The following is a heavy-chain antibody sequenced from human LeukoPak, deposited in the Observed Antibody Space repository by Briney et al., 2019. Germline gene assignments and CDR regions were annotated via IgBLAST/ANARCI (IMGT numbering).Heavy chain of an antibody. CDR3: ARDENSYYMDV. Sequence: PSETLSLTCAVSGVSISSGAYYWTWIRQPPGKGLECIGYISYSGSTYYNRSLKSGITISLDTSKYQFSLKVTSVTAADTAVYYCARDENSYYMDVWGTGTTVTVSS. J-gene: IGHJ6*03. CDR1: GVSISSGAYY. V-gene: IGHV4-30-4*08. CDR2: ISYSGST.